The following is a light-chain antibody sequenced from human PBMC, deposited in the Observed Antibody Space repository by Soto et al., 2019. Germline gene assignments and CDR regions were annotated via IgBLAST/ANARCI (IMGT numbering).Light chain of an antibody. CDR3: QQYYDWPIT. Sequence: EIVMTQSPATLSVSPGERATLSCRASQSISTNLAWYHQKPGQAPRLLIYGASTRATGIPARFSGSGSGTEFTLTISSLQSEDFVVYYCQQYYDWPITFGQGTRLEIK. CDR1: QSISTN. J-gene: IGKJ5*01. V-gene: IGKV3-15*01. CDR2: GAS.